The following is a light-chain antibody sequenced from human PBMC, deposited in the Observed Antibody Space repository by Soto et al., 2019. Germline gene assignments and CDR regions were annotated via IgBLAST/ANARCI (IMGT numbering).Light chain of an antibody. J-gene: IGKJ1*01. CDR2: DAS. V-gene: IGKV3-15*01. Sequence: EIVMTQSPATLSVSPGERDTLSCRASQRVSRNFAWYQQKPGQAPRLLIYDASTRATGIPDRFSGSGSETEFTLTISSLQSEDYAIYYCQQYNNWPPWTFGQGTKVEIK. CDR3: QQYNNWPPWT. CDR1: QRVSRN.